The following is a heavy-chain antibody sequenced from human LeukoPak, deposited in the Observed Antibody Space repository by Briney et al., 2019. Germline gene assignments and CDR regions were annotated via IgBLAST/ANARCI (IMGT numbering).Heavy chain of an antibody. V-gene: IGHV1-69*05. CDR3: AREGSGWQGTRGSSYYFDY. J-gene: IGHJ4*02. CDR1: GGTFSSYA. CDR2: IIPIFGTA. Sequence: SVKVSCKASGGTFSSYAISWVRQAPGQGLEWMGRIIPIFGTANYAQKFQGRATITTDESTSTAYMELSSLRSEDTAVYYCAREGSGWQGTRGSSYYFDYWGQGTLVTVSS. D-gene: IGHD3-10*01.